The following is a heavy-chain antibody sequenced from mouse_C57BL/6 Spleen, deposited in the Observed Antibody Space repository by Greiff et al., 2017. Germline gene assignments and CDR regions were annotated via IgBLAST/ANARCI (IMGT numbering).Heavy chain of an antibody. CDR1: ASALSSSW. D-gene: IGHD1-1*01. J-gene: IGHJ2*01. CDR3: ARGDYGSSDYCDD. CDR2: IYPGVGDP. Sequence: QSQLQQPGAKLVKPGASVKISCKPSASALSSSWMNWVKRRPGRGLGWIGQIYPGVGDPNYNGKFKGKATLTSDKSSSTAYMQLSSLTAEDSAVYFCARGDYGSSDYCDDWGQGTTLTVSS. V-gene: IGHV1-80*01.